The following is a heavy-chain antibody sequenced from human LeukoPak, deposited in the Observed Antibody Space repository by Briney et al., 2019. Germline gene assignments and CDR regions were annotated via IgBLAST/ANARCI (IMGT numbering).Heavy chain of an antibody. J-gene: IGHJ4*02. CDR2: INSDGSST. CDR3: ARAGDYYDSSGYSDY. CDR1: GFTFSSYW. V-gene: IGHV3-74*01. Sequence: GSLRLSCAASGFTFSSYWMHWVRQAPGKGLVWVSRINSDGSSTSYADSVKGRFTISRDNAKNTLYLQMNSLRAEDTAVYYCARAGDYYDSSGYSDYWGQGTLVTVSS. D-gene: IGHD3-22*01.